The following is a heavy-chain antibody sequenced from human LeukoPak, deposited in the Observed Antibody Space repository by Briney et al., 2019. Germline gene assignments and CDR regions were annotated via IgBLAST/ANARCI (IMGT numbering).Heavy chain of an antibody. CDR2: MRYDGNNK. J-gene: IGHJ4*02. V-gene: IGHV3-30*02. CDR3: AKEEGNTLGDY. CDR1: GFTFSSYG. Sequence: PGGSLRLSCATSGFTFSSYGMHWVRQAPGKGLEWMAFMRYDGNNKYYADSVKGRFTISRDNSKNTLYLQMNSLRSEDTAMYYCAKEEGNTLGDYWGQGTMVTVSS. D-gene: IGHD7-27*01.